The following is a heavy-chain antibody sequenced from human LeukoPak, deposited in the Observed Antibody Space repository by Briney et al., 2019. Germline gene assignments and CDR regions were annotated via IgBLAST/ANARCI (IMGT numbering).Heavy chain of an antibody. V-gene: IGHV3-30*04. J-gene: IGHJ4*02. CDR2: ISFDGSDK. CDR3: ARGTYYYDSSGYYSGGLGY. Sequence: GRSLRLSCAASGFTFSNYAMHWVRQAPGKGLECVAVISFDGSDKYYADSVKGRFTISRDNSENTLYVQMNSLRAEDTAVYYCARGTYYYDSSGYYSGGLGYWGQGTRVTVSS. D-gene: IGHD3-22*01. CDR1: GFTFSNYA.